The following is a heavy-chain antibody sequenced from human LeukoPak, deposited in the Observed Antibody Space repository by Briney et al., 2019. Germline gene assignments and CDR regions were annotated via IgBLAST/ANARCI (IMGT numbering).Heavy chain of an antibody. CDR1: GFTFSSYA. Sequence: GGSLRLSCAASGFTFSSYAMSWVRQAPGKGLEWVSAISGSGGSTYYADSVKGRFTISRDNSKNTLYLQMNSLRAEDTAVYYCAKLGTHCSGGSCYYYYYGMDVWGQGTTVTVSS. CDR3: AKLGTHCSGGSCYYYYYGMDV. J-gene: IGHJ6*02. CDR2: ISGSGGST. V-gene: IGHV3-23*01. D-gene: IGHD2-15*01.